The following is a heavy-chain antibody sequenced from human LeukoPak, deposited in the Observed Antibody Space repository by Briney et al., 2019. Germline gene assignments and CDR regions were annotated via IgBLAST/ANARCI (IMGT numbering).Heavy chain of an antibody. Sequence: GGSLRLSCAASGFTFSSYGMHWVRQAPGKGLEWLSYISSSGTTTHYADSVKGRFASSRDIAKNSLYLQMNSLRAEDTAVYYCARLHYYDSSGYSLAFDIWGQGTKVTVSS. CDR2: ISSSGTTT. V-gene: IGHV3-48*04. J-gene: IGHJ3*02. CDR3: ARLHYYDSSGYSLAFDI. CDR1: GFTFSSYG. D-gene: IGHD3-22*01.